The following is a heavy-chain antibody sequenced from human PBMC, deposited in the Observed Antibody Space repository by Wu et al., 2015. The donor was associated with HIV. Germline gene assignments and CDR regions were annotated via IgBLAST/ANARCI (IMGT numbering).Heavy chain of an antibody. CDR2: VDPEDGET. Sequence: EVHLVQSGAEVKKPGATLKISCKVSGYTFIDQYMHWVQQAPGKGLEWMGLVDPEDGETIYAEKFQGRVTITADTSTDTAYMELSSLRSDDTAIYYCVGRRSLDYWGQGTLVTVSS. CDR3: VGRRSLDY. V-gene: IGHV1-69-2*01. CDR1: GYTFIDQY. D-gene: IGHD3-16*02. J-gene: IGHJ4*02.